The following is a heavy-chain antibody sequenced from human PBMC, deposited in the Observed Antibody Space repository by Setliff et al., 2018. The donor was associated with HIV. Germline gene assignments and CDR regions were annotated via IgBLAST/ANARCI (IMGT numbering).Heavy chain of an antibody. J-gene: IGHJ3*01. CDR2: ISKSGDYS. CDR3: AREVTSFEAFDL. V-gene: IGHV3-11*05. CDR1: GFTFSDYY. D-gene: IGHD2-21*02. Sequence: GVLRLSCAASGFTFSDYYMSLIRQAPGKGLEWVSYISKSGDYSNYADSVRGRFTISRDNAKNSLYLQMSSLRAEDTAVYYCAREVTSFEAFDLWGQGTMVTVSS.